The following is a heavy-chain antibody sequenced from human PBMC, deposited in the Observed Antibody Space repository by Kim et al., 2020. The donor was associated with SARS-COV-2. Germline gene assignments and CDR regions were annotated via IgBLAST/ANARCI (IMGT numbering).Heavy chain of an antibody. CDR3: ARVTIRQRWFGP. J-gene: IGHJ5*02. CDR1: GGSISSDY. Sequence: SETLSLTCTLSGGSISSDYWSWIRQPPGKGLEWIGYIYFSGDTYYNPSLESRVTISVDTSKSHFSLKLNFVTAADTAMYYCARVTIRQRWFGPLGHGTL. V-gene: IGHV4-59*13. D-gene: IGHD6-25*01. CDR2: IYFSGDT.